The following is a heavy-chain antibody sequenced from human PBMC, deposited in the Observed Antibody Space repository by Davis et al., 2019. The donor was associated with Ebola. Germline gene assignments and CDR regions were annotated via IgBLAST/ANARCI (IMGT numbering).Heavy chain of an antibody. CDR1: GYTFTSYD. Sequence: ASVKVSCKASGYTFTSYDINWVRQATGQGLEWMGWMNPNSGNTGYAQKFQGRVTMTRNTSISTAYMELSSLRSEDTAVYYCARILRYFDWLLPKAYYYYGMDVWGQGTTVTVSS. J-gene: IGHJ6*02. D-gene: IGHD3-9*01. V-gene: IGHV1-8*01. CDR3: ARILRYFDWLLPKAYYYYGMDV. CDR2: MNPNSGNT.